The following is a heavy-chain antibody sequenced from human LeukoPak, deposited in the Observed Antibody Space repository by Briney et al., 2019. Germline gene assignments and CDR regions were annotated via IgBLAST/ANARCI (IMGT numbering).Heavy chain of an antibody. CDR1: GFAFNTYG. V-gene: IGHV3-33*01. CDR2: IWYDGSNK. Sequence: PGGSLRLSCAASGFAFNTYGMHWVRQAPGKGLEWVAVIWYDGSNKYYADSVKGRFTISRDNSKNTLYLQMNSLRAEDTAVYYCARDPSRAAGTGSFDYWGQGTLVTVSS. J-gene: IGHJ4*02. CDR3: ARDPSRAAGTGSFDY. D-gene: IGHD6-13*01.